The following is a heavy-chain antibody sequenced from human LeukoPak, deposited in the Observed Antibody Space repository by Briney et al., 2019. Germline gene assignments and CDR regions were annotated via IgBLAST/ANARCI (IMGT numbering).Heavy chain of an antibody. Sequence: GGSLRLSCAASGFPFSDYYMSWIRKAPGKGLEWLSYISTSNDFIYYADSVNGRFTISRDNAKNSLFLQMNSLRAEDTAVYYCARHFTRSLDYWGQGTLVTVSS. D-gene: IGHD3-3*02. CDR3: ARHFTRSLDY. J-gene: IGHJ4*02. V-gene: IGHV3-11*01. CDR1: GFPFSDYY. CDR2: ISTSNDFI.